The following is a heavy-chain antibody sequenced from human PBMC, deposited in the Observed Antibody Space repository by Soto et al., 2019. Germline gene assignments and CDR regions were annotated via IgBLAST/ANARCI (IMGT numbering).Heavy chain of an antibody. D-gene: IGHD3-22*01. CDR3: ARTNYYDSSGYYQPWYFDL. Sequence: QVQLQESGPGLVKPSQSLSLTCTVSGGSISSGDYYWSWIRQPPGKGLEWIGYIYYSGSTYYNPSLKSRVTISVDTSKNQFSRKLSSVTAADTAVYYCARTNYYDSSGYYQPWYFDLWGRGTLVTVSS. V-gene: IGHV4-30-4*01. CDR2: IYYSGST. CDR1: GGSISSGDYY. J-gene: IGHJ2*01.